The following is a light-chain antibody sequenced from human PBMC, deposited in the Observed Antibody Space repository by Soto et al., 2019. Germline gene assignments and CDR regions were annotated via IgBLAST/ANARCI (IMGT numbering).Light chain of an antibody. V-gene: IGKV1D-8*01. CDR2: AAS. J-gene: IGKJ1*01. CDR1: QAITSN. CDR3: QQYYSFPRT. Sequence: VIWMTQSPSFFSELPGARLTISCRRVQAITSNLAWYQQKPGKAPELLIYAASTLQSGVPSRFSGSGSGTDFTLTISCLQSEDFATYYCQQYYSFPRTFGQGTKVEIK.